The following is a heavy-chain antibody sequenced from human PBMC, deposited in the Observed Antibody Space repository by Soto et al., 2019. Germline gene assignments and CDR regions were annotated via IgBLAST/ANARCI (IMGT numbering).Heavy chain of an antibody. CDR1: GGSISSGDYY. CDR3: ARGEGYCTNGVCPVAYGMDV. V-gene: IGHV4-30-4*01. J-gene: IGHJ6*02. Sequence: QVQLQESGPGLVKPSQTLSLTCTVSGGSISSGDYYWSWIRQPPGKGLEWIGYIYYSGSTNYNPSLKSRVTISVDTSKNQFSLKLSSVTAADTAVYYCARGEGYCTNGVCPVAYGMDVWGQGTTVTVSS. CDR2: IYYSGST. D-gene: IGHD2-8*01.